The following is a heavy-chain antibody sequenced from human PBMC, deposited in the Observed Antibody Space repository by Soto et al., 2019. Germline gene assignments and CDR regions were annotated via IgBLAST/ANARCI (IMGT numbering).Heavy chain of an antibody. Sequence: SVKVSCKASGGTFSSYAISWVRQAPGQGLEWMGGIIPIFGTANYAQKFQGRVTITADESTSTAYMELSSLRSEDTAVYYCARAPHDYSFGYYYYGMDVWGQGTTVTVSS. J-gene: IGHJ6*02. CDR3: ARAPHDYSFGYYYYGMDV. V-gene: IGHV1-69*13. CDR2: IIPIFGTA. D-gene: IGHD4-4*01. CDR1: GGTFSSYA.